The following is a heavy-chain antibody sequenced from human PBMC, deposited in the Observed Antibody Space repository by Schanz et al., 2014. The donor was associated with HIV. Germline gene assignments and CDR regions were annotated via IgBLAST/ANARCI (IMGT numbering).Heavy chain of an antibody. V-gene: IGHV3-23*01. Sequence: EVQVLESGGGLVQPGGSLRLSCVVSGFTFSNSAMSWVRQAPGKGLEWVSVISASGASTFYADSVKGRFTISRDNSKNTLYLQMNSLRSEDTAVYYCAKVGRIYSTTWIDYWGQGTLVTVSS. D-gene: IGHD2-2*01. CDR3: AKVGRIYSTTWIDY. J-gene: IGHJ4*02. CDR1: GFTFSNSA. CDR2: ISASGAST.